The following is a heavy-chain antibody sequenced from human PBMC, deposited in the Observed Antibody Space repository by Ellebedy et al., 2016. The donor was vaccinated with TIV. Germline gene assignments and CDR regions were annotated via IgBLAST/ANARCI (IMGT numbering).Heavy chain of an antibody. Sequence: MPSETLSLTCSVSGSSISSGYYWGWIRQPPGRGLEWIGSMYHSGSTYFSPSLKSRVTMSVDTSKNQFSLRLSSVTAADTAVYYCARRQAYGDYEYAFDIWGQGTMVTVPS. CDR3: ARRQAYGDYEYAFDI. V-gene: IGHV4-38-2*01. D-gene: IGHD4-17*01. CDR2: MYHSGST. J-gene: IGHJ3*02. CDR1: GSSISSGYY.